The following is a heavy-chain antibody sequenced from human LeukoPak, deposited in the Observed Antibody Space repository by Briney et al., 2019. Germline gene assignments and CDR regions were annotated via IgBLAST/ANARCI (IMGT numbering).Heavy chain of an antibody. D-gene: IGHD3-22*01. CDR1: AGSVSSGNW. Sequence: PSETLSLTCAVSAGSVSSGNWWSWVRQPPGKGLEWIGEIYHSGSTNYNPSLKSRVTISVDTSKNQFSLKLSSVTAADTAVYYCARDPYYYDSSGYYPFDYWGQGTLVTVSS. CDR2: IYHSGST. J-gene: IGHJ4*02. CDR3: ARDPYYYDSSGYYPFDY. V-gene: IGHV4-4*02.